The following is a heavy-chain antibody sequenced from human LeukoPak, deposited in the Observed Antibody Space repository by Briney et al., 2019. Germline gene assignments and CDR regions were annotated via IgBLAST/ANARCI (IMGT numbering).Heavy chain of an antibody. J-gene: IGHJ4*02. D-gene: IGHD6-19*01. CDR3: ARESGIAVAGLDY. CDR1: GGTFSSYA. CDR2: IIPIFGTA. V-gene: IGHV1-69*05. Sequence: SVKVSCKASGGTFSSYAISWVRQAPGQGLEWMGRIIPIFGTANYAQKFQGRVTITTDESTSTAYMELSSLRSEDTAVYYCARESGIAVAGLDYWGQGTLVTVSS.